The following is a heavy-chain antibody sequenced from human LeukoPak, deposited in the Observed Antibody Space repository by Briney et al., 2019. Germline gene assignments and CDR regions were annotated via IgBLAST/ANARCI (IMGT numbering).Heavy chain of an antibody. CDR2: IYYSGST. CDR1: GGSISSYY. CDR3: AGGGDGYQTRFDY. D-gene: IGHD5-24*01. V-gene: IGHV4-59*01. Sequence: PSETLSLTCTVSGGSISSYYWSWIRQPPGKGLEWIGYIYYSGSTNYNPSLKSRVTISVDTSKNQFSLKMTSVTAADTAVYYCAGGGDGYQTRFDYWGQGTLLTVSS. J-gene: IGHJ4*02.